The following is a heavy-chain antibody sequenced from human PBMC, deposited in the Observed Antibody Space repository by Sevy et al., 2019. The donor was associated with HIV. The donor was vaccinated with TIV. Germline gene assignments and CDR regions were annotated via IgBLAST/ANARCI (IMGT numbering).Heavy chain of an antibody. CDR1: GFTFAKYS. J-gene: IGHJ4*02. D-gene: IGHD2-8*01. Sequence: GGSLRLSCAASGFTFAKYSMSWVRQGPGKGLEWVSTFSFGCGRINYADSVKGRFTISRDDSKNTLFLQMNSLRAEDTATYFCAREGCTQPHDYWGQGTLVTVSS. V-gene: IGHV3-23*01. CDR2: FSFGCGRI. CDR3: AREGCTQPHDY.